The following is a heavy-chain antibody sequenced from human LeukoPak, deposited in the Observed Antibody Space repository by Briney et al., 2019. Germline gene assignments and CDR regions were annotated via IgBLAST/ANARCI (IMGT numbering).Heavy chain of an antibody. CDR3: ARRYSGWYPVNWFDP. Sequence: PSETLSLTCAVYGGSFSGYYWSWIRQPPGKGLEWIGEINHSGSTNYNPSLKSRVTISVDTSKNQFSLKLSSVTAADTAVYYCARRYSGWYPVNWFDPWGQGTLVTVSS. D-gene: IGHD6-19*01. V-gene: IGHV4-34*01. J-gene: IGHJ5*02. CDR1: GGSFSGYY. CDR2: INHSGST.